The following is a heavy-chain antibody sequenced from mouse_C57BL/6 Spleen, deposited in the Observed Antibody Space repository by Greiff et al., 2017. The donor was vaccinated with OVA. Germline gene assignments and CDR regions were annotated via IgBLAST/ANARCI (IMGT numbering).Heavy chain of an antibody. CDR1: GYTFTSYW. V-gene: IGHV1-64*01. Sequence: VQLQQPGAELVKPGASVKLSCKASGYTFTSYWMHWVKQRPGQGLEWIGMIHPNSGSTNYNEKFKSKATLTVDKSSSTAYMQLSSLTSEDSAVYYCARWNYSNPYAMDYWGQGTSVTVSS. J-gene: IGHJ4*01. D-gene: IGHD2-5*01. CDR2: IHPNSGST. CDR3: ARWNYSNPYAMDY.